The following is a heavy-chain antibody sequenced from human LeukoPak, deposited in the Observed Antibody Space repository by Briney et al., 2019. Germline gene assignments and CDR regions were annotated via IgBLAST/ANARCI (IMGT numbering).Heavy chain of an antibody. CDR1: GFIFSNDA. CDR2: IWSDGSNK. J-gene: IGHJ3*02. Sequence: GGSLRLSCAASGFIFSNDAMHWVRQAPGKGLEWVAFIWSDGSNKYYADSVKGRFTISRDNSKNTLYLQMNSLRAEDTAVYYCAKAAFGGITMVRGVSPDIWGQGTMVTVSS. D-gene: IGHD3-10*01. CDR3: AKAAFGGITMVRGVSPDI. V-gene: IGHV3-30*02.